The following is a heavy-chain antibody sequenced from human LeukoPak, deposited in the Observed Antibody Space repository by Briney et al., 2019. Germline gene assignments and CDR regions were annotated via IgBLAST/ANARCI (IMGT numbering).Heavy chain of an antibody. CDR3: ATRYGDSSRHYYFDS. CDR1: GFAVNSQD. CDR2: IYISGIT. V-gene: IGHV3-66*01. D-gene: IGHD3-22*01. J-gene: IGHJ4*02. Sequence: GGSLRLSCAASGFAVNSQDMNWVRQAPGKGLEWVSLIYISGITKYADSVQGRFTISRDNSKNTLYLQMNSLRAEDTAVYYCATRYGDSSRHYYFDSWGQGTLVSVSS.